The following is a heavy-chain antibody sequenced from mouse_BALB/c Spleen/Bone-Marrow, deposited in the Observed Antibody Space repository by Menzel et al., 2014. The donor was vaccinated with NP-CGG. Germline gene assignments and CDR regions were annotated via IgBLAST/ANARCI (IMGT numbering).Heavy chain of an antibody. CDR2: IYPGDGDT. J-gene: IGHJ4*01. CDR3: HYFGSDYYVMDY. D-gene: IGHD1-1*01. V-gene: IGHV1-80*01. CDR1: GYAFSNNW. Sequence: QVQLPQSGAEMVRPGSSVKISCKASGYAFSNNWMNWMKQRPGQGLEWIGQIYPGDGDTNYNGKFKGKATLTADKSSSIAYMQLSSLTSEDSAVYFCHYFGSDYYVMDYWGQGTSVTVSS.